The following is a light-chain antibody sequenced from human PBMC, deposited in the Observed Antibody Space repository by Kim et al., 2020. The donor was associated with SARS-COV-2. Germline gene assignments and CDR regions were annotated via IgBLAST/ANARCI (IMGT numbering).Light chain of an antibody. Sequence: SSELTQDPAVSVALGQTVRITCQGDSLRRYYATWYQQKPGQAPILVIYGKNNRPSGIPDRFSGSSSGNTASLTITGTQAVDEADYYCNSRDSNDNVVFGG. J-gene: IGLJ2*01. V-gene: IGLV3-19*01. CDR2: GKN. CDR3: NSRDSNDNVV. CDR1: SLRRYY.